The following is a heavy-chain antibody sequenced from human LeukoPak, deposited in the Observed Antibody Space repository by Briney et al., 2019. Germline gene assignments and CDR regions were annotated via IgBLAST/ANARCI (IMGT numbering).Heavy chain of an antibody. V-gene: IGHV3-43*01. Sequence: RGSLRLSCATSGFTFDDYTVHWVRQTPGKGLEWVSLISWDGDSTYYADSVKGRFTISRDNSKNSLYLQMNSLRTEDTALYYCAKDSGGGYSGYDYHYYYYMDVWGKGTTVTVSS. CDR2: ISWDGDST. CDR3: AKDSGGGYSGYDYHYYYYMDV. D-gene: IGHD5-12*01. J-gene: IGHJ6*03. CDR1: GFTFDDYT.